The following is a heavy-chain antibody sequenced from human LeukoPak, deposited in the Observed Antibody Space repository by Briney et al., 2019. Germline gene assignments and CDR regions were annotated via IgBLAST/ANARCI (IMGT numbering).Heavy chain of an antibody. CDR3: ARVTVYYDSSGYFDY. J-gene: IGHJ4*02. D-gene: IGHD3-22*01. CDR1: GFIFDNYG. V-gene: IGHV3-20*04. CDR2: INWNGAGT. Sequence: GGSLRLSCAASGFIFDNYGMSWVRQAPGKGLEWVSGINWNGAGTGYADSVKGRFTISRDKAKNSLYLQMNSLRAEDTALYYCARVTVYYDSSGYFDYWGLGTLVTVSS.